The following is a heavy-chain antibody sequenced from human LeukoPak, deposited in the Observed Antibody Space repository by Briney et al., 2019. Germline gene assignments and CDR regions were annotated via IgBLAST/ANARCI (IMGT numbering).Heavy chain of an antibody. Sequence: GESLKISCKGAGYRFSHYWISWGCQMPGKGLEWMGRIDPSDSYTNYSPSFQGHVTISADRSISSAYLQWSSLKASDTAMYYRARHPTVARSIDYWGQGTLVTVSS. CDR1: GYRFSHYW. CDR2: IDPSDSYT. CDR3: ARHPTVARSIDY. D-gene: IGHD4-11*01. V-gene: IGHV5-10-1*01. J-gene: IGHJ4*02.